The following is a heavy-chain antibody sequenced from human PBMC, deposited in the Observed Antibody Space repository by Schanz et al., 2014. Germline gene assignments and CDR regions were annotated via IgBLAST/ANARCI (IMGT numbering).Heavy chain of an antibody. CDR1: GYSFTKYG. CDR2: IIPILGIT. Sequence: QVQLVQSGSEVKKPGDSVKVSCETSGYSFTKYGINWVRQAPGQGLEWMGRIIPILGITNVAQTFQDRVTITADKSTSTAYMELSSLRSEDTAMYYCVTEKRMESGTWAKAFDIWGQGTWVTVSS. D-gene: IGHD3-3*01. CDR3: VTEKRMESGTWAKAFDI. J-gene: IGHJ3*02. V-gene: IGHV1-69*04.